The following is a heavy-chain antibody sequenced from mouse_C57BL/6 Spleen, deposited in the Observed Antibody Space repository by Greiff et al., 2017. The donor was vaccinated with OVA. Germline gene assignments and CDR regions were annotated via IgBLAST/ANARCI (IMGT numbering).Heavy chain of an antibody. Sequence: QVQLKQSGAELVRPGASVKLSCKASGYTFTDYYINWVKQRPGQGLEWIARIYPGSGNTYYNEKFKGKATLTAEKSSSTAYMQLSSLTSEDSAVYFCARNYGSSAWFAYWGQGTLVTVSA. CDR2: IYPGSGNT. D-gene: IGHD1-1*01. V-gene: IGHV1-76*01. J-gene: IGHJ3*01. CDR3: ARNYGSSAWFAY. CDR1: GYTFTDYY.